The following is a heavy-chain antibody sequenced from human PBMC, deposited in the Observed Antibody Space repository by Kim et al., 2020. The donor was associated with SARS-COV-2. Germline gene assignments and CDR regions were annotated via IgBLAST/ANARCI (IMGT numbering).Heavy chain of an antibody. Sequence: TPPLKGRGTMSVDTSKNQCSLKLSSVTAADTAVYYCARAGSSSSYNWFDPWGQGTLVTVSS. V-gene: IGHV4-4*07. CDR3: ARAGSSSSYNWFDP. J-gene: IGHJ5*02. D-gene: IGHD6-6*01.